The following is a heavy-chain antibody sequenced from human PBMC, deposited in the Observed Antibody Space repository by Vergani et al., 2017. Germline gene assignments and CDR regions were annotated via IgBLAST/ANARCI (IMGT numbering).Heavy chain of an antibody. J-gene: IGHJ4*02. CDR2: IWYDGSNK. V-gene: IGHV3-33*01. CDR3: ARDLRGVVIDFDY. Sequence: VQLVESGGGIVKPGGSLRLSCAASGFTFSSYGMHWVRQAPGKGLEWVAVIWYDGSNKYYADSVKGRFTISRDNSKNALYLQMNSLRAEDTAVYYCARDLRGVVIDFDYWGQGTLVTVSS. CDR1: GFTFSSYG. D-gene: IGHD2-15*01.